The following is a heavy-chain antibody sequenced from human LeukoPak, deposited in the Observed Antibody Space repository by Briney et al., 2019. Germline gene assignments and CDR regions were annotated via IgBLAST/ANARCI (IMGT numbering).Heavy chain of an antibody. CDR3: ARGTLKSPTRPRDY. Sequence: SETQSLTCAVYGGSFSGYYWSWIRQPPGKGLEWIGEINHSGSTNYNPSLKSRVTISVDTSKNQFSLKLTSVTAADTAVYYCARGTLKSPTRPRDYWGQGNLVTASS. V-gene: IGHV4-34*01. J-gene: IGHJ4*02. CDR1: GGSFSGYY. CDR2: INHSGST.